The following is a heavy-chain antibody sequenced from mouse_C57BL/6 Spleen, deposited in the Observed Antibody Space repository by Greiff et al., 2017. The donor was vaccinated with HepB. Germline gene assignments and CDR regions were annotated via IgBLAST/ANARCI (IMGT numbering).Heavy chain of an antibody. CDR3: ARGDFDY. J-gene: IGHJ2*01. Sequence: VKLVESGPGLVAPSQSLSITCTVSGFSLTSYAISWVRQPPGKGLEWLGVIWTGGGTNYNSAHNSRLSNSKDNSKSHVFLRMNSLQTDDSARYYGARGDFDYWGQGTTLTVSS. CDR1: GFSLTSYA. V-gene: IGHV2-9-1*01. CDR2: IWTGGGT.